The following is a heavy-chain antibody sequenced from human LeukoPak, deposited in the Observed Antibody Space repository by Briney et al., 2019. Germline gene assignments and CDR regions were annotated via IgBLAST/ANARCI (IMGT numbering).Heavy chain of an antibody. V-gene: IGHV3-43D*03. J-gene: IGHJ4*02. D-gene: IGHD3-16*01. CDR2: ISWDGGTT. Sequence: GGSLRLSCAASGFTFDDYAMNWVRQAPGKGLEWVSLISWDGGTTYYADSVRGRFTISRDNNKNSLYLQMNSLRAEDTALYYCAKGGGLWLQLGGFDYWGQGSLVTVSS. CDR3: AKGGGLWLQLGGFDY. CDR1: GFTFDDYA.